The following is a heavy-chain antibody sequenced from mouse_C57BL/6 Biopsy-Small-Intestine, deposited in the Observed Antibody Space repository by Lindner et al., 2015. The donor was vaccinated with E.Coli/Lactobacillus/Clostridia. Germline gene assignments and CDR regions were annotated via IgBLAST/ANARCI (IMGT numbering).Heavy chain of an antibody. V-gene: IGHV5-4*01. D-gene: IGHD2-4*01. CDR2: ISDGGSYT. CDR1: GFTFSSYA. J-gene: IGHJ3*01. Sequence: VQLQESGGGLVKPGGSLKLSCAASGFTFSSYAMSWVRQTPEKRLEWVATISDGGSYTYYPDNVKGRFTISRDNAKNNLYLQMSHLKSEDTAMYYCARDRYDYGAYWGQGTLVTVSA. CDR3: ARDRYDYGAY.